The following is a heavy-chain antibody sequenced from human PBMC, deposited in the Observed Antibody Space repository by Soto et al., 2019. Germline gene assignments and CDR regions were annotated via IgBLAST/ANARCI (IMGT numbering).Heavy chain of an antibody. D-gene: IGHD6-13*01. CDR1: GFALSNARMG. CDR3: ARTQQHPRGWFDP. CDR2: IFSNDEK. Sequence: QVTLKESGPVLVKPTETLKLTCTVSGFALSNARMGVSWIRQPPGKALEMLAHIFSNDEKSYSSSLNSRLTTPKITSKSQVVXXXTNRDPVDKATYYCARTQQHPRGWFDPWGLGTLVTVSS. V-gene: IGHV2-26*01. J-gene: IGHJ5*02.